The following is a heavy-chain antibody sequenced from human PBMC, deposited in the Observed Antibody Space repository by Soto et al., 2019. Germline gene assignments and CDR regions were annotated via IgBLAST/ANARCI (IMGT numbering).Heavy chain of an antibody. CDR1: GDSVSSNSAA. CDR2: TYYRSKWYN. CDR3: ARAVVIAAAGDWNFDY. D-gene: IGHD6-13*01. J-gene: IGHJ4*02. Sequence: PSQTLSLTCAISGDSVSSNSAAWNWIRQSPSRGLEWLGRTYYRSKWYNDYAVSVKSRITINPDTSKNQFSLQLNSVTPEGTAVYYCARAVVIAAAGDWNFDYWGQGTLVTVSS. V-gene: IGHV6-1*01.